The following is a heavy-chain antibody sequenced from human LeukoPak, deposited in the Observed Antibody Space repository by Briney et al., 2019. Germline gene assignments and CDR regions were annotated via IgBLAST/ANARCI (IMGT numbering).Heavy chain of an antibody. CDR2: INSDGSNT. D-gene: IGHD6-25*01. V-gene: IGHV3-74*01. J-gene: IGHJ4*02. CDR3: ARVGGTSDY. Sequence: GGSLSLSCAASGFTFSSYWMHWVRQAPGKGLVWVSRINSDGSNTSHADSVKGRSTTSRDNAKNTLYLQMNSLRAEDTAVYYCARVGGTSDYWGQGTLVTVSS. CDR1: GFTFSSYW.